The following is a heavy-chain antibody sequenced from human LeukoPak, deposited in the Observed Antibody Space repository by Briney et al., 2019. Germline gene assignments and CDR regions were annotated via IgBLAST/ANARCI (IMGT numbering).Heavy chain of an antibody. CDR1: GGSISSGSYY. D-gene: IGHD3-10*01. V-gene: IGHV4-61*02. CDR3: ARRARLYGSGVLYYYYYMDV. J-gene: IGHJ6*03. CDR2: IYTSGST. Sequence: SQTLSLTCTVSGGSISSGSYYWSWIRQPAGKGLGWIGRIYTSGSTNYNPSLKSRVTISVDTSKNQFSLKLSSVTAADTAVYYCARRARLYGSGVLYYYYYMDVWGKGTTVTISS.